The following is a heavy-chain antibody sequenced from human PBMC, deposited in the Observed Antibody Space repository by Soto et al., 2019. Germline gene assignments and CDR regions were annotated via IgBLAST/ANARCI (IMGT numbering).Heavy chain of an antibody. V-gene: IGHV1-18*01. Sequence: ASVKVSCKVSGYTLTELSMHWGRQAPGKGLEWMGWISAYNGNTNYAQKLQGRVTMTTDTSTSTAYMELRSLRSDDTAVYYCASLDNGHTAYYYYYYGMDVWGQGTTVTLSS. CDR3: ASLDNGHTAYYYYYYGMDV. CDR1: GYTLTELS. J-gene: IGHJ6*02. D-gene: IGHD2-8*01. CDR2: ISAYNGNT.